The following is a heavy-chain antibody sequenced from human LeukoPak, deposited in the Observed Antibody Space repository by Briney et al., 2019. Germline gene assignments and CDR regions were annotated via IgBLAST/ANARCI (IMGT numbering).Heavy chain of an antibody. CDR1: GFTFSSYA. CDR3: AKDAHSSSWYWDQYYFDY. D-gene: IGHD6-13*01. CDR2: ISGSGGST. Sequence: PGGSLRLSCAASGFTFSSYAMSWVRQAPGKGLEWVSAISGSGGSTYYADPVKGRFTISRDNSKNTLYLQMNSLRAEDTAVYYCAKDAHSSSWYWDQYYFDYWGQGTLVTVSS. V-gene: IGHV3-23*01. J-gene: IGHJ4*02.